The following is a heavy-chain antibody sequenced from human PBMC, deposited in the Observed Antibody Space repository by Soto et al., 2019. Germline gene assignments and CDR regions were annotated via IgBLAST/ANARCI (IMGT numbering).Heavy chain of an antibody. Sequence: GGSLRLSCAASGFTFTIYAMSWVRQAPGKGLEWVSAITGSGGSTYYADSVKGRFTISRDNSKSTLYLQMNSLRAEDTAVYYCAKARGAMVRGAAFYFDYWGQGTLVTVSS. CDR3: AKARGAMVRGAAFYFDY. J-gene: IGHJ4*02. CDR1: GFTFTIYA. V-gene: IGHV3-23*01. D-gene: IGHD3-10*01. CDR2: ITGSGGST.